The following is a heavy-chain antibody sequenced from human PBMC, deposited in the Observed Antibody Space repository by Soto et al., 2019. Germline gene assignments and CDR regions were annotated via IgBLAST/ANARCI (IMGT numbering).Heavy chain of an antibody. CDR1: GFTFSSYT. J-gene: IGHJ4*02. V-gene: IGHV3-23*01. Sequence: EVQLLESGGGLVQPGGSLRLSCAASGFTFSSYTMSWVRQAPGKGLEWVSAISGSGGSTSYADSVKGRFTISRDNSKNTLYLQMNSLRAEDTAVYYCAKAGWELLISSDYCGQGTLVTVSS. D-gene: IGHD1-26*01. CDR2: ISGSGGST. CDR3: AKAGWELLISSDY.